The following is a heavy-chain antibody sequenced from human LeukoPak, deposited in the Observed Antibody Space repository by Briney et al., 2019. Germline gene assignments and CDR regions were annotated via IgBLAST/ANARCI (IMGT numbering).Heavy chain of an antibody. V-gene: IGHV3-72*01. CDR3: VKLELTAHMDV. J-gene: IGHJ6*03. CDR1: GFPFSDHY. CDR2: SRNKAKSYST. D-gene: IGHD1-7*01. Sequence: GGPQTLPCTPSGFPFSDHYVDGPPRSRGKGREGVGRSRNKAKSYSTEYAASVKGRFTISRDDSKNSLFLQMNSLKIEDTAVYYCVKLELTAHMDVWGKGTTVTVSS.